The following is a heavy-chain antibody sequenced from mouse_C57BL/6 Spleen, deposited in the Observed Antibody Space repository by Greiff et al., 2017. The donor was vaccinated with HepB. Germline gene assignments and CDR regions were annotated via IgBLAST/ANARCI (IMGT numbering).Heavy chain of an antibody. CDR2: IWRGGST. CDR1: GFSLTSYG. CDR3: AKNPLYYGSSLYWYFDV. J-gene: IGHJ1*03. V-gene: IGHV2-5*01. D-gene: IGHD1-1*01. Sequence: QVQLQQSGPGLVQPSQSLSITCTVSGFSLTSYGVHWVRQSPGKGLEWLGVIWRGGSTDYNAAFMSRLSITKDNSKSQVFFKMNSLQADDTAIYYCAKNPLYYGSSLYWYFDVWGTGTTVTVSS.